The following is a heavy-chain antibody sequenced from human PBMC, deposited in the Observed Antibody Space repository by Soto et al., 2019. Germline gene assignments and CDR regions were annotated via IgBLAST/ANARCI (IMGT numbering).Heavy chain of an antibody. J-gene: IGHJ4*02. CDR3: ARGNFPGQIDSYGDY. CDR2: IIPIFGTA. D-gene: IGHD5-18*01. V-gene: IGHV1-69*01. CDR1: GGTFSSYA. Sequence: QVQLVQSGAEVKKPGSSVKVSCKASGGTFSSYAISWVRQAPGQGLEWMGGIIPIFGTANYAQKFQGRVTITADESKSTAYMELSSVRSEDTAVYYCARGNFPGQIDSYGDYWGQGTLVTVSS.